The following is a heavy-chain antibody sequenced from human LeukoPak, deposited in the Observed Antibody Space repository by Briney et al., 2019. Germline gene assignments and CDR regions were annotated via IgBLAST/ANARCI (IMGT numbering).Heavy chain of an antibody. Sequence: PGGSLRLSCAASGFTFSNYALSWVRQAPGKGLEWVSDISGSGGSTYHADSVKGRFTISRDNSKNTMYLQMNSLRAEDTAVYYCAKRIQSAMAMGYWGQGTLVTVSS. CDR3: AKRIQSAMAMGY. D-gene: IGHD5-18*01. CDR2: ISGSGGST. J-gene: IGHJ4*02. V-gene: IGHV3-23*01. CDR1: GFTFSNYA.